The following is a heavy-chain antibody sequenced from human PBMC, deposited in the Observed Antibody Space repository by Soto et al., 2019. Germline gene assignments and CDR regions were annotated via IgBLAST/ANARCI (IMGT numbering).Heavy chain of an antibody. Sequence: PSETLSLTCTVSGGSISSYYWSWIRQPPGKGLEWIGYIYYSGSTNYNPSLQSRVTLSVDKSKNQLSLKLSSVTAADSAVYYCARQYGYYFDYWGQGTLVTVSS. CDR2: IYYSGST. J-gene: IGHJ4*02. D-gene: IGHD4-17*01. CDR3: ARQYGYYFDY. V-gene: IGHV4-59*08. CDR1: GGSISSYY.